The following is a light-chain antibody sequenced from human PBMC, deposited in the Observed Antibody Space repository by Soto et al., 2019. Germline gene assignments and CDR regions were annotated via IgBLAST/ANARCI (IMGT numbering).Light chain of an antibody. CDR2: AAS. J-gene: IGKJ2*01. V-gene: IGKV3-20*01. CDR3: QHYASSHT. CDR1: QSFSSTY. Sequence: EIVLTQSPGTLSLSPGERAALSCRASQSFSSTYLAWYQQKTRQAPRLLIYAASSRVTGVPHRFSCSESGTNFTLTIRRLEPEDFAVYYCQHYASSHTFGQGTKLEIK.